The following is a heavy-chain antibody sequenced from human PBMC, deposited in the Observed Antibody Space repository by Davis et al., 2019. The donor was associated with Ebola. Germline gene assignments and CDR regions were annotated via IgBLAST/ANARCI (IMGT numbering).Heavy chain of an antibody. V-gene: IGHV3-30*02. CDR1: GFTFSSYG. CDR3: AKVDTARVQGY. CDR2: IRYDGSNK. Sequence: GESLKISCAAPGFTFSSYGMHWVRQAPGKGLEWVAFIRYDGSNKYYADSVKGRFTISRDNSKNTLYLQMNSLRAEDTAVYYCAKVDTARVQGYWGQGTLVTVSS. J-gene: IGHJ4*02. D-gene: IGHD5-18*01.